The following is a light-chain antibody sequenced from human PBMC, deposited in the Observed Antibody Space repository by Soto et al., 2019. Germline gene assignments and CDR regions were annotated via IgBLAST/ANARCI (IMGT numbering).Light chain of an antibody. J-gene: IGKJ4*01. CDR1: QNIDNW. V-gene: IGKV1-5*03. CDR3: QEYNSY. Sequence: DIQMTQSPYTLSASVGDRVTITCRASQNIDNWLAWYQQKPGKPPKLLFYRASSLETGVPSRFSGSGSGTEFTLTISNLQPDESATYYCQEYNSYIGGGTKVEIK. CDR2: RAS.